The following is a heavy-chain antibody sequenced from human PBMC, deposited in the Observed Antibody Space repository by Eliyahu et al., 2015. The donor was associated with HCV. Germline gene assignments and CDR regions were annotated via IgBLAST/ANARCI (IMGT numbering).Heavy chain of an antibody. CDR3: ARGRYGSGYYYRHAFDI. J-gene: IGHJ3*02. CDR2: INHSGST. D-gene: IGHD3-22*01. CDR1: GGSFSGYY. V-gene: IGHV4-34*01. Sequence: QVQLQQWGAGLLKPSETLSLTCAVYGGSFSGYYWSWIRQPPGKGLEWIGEINHSGSTNYNPSLKSRVTISVDTSKNQFSLKLSSVTAADTAVYYCARGRYGSGYYYRHAFDIWGQGTMVTVSS.